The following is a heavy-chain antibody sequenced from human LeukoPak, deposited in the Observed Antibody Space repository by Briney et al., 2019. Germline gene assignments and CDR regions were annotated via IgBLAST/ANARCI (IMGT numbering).Heavy chain of an antibody. CDR1: GGSLSDYY. V-gene: IGHV4-59*01. D-gene: IGHD2-2*01. J-gene: IGHJ6*03. CDR2: IYYSGST. CDR3: ARGDFCSSTNCYLRPMDV. Sequence: SETLSLTRTVSGGSLSDYYWNWIRQPPGKGLEWIGYIYYSGSTTYNPSLKSRVTMSVDTAKNQFSRKLRSVTAADTAVYYCARGDFCSSTNCYLRPMDVWGKGTTVTVSS.